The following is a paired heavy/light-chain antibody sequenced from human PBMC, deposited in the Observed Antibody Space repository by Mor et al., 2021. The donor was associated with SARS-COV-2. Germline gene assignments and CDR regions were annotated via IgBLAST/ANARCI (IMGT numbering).Light chain of an antibody. Sequence: QLVLTQSPSASASLGASVKLTCTLSSGHSTYAIAWHQQQPEKGPRYLMKVNSDGSHNKGDGIPDRFSGSNSGAERYLTISSLQSEDEADYYCQTWATDPYVVFGGGTKLTVL. CDR3: QTWATDPYVV. CDR2: VNSDGSH. V-gene: IGLV4-69*01. J-gene: IGLJ2*01. CDR1: SGHSTYA.
Heavy chain of an antibody. J-gene: IGHJ4*02. CDR1: GYRFSSYW. Sequence: EVQLVQSGAEVKKPEESLKISCKGSGYRFSSYWIGWVRQMPGKGLEWMGIIYPGDSDTRYSPSFQGQVTISADKSTSTAYLQWSSLKASDSAIYYCARLPGGGIFSIDYWGQGTLVTVSS. D-gene: IGHD3-16*01. V-gene: IGHV5-51*01. CDR2: IYPGDSDT. CDR3: ARLPGGGIFSIDY.